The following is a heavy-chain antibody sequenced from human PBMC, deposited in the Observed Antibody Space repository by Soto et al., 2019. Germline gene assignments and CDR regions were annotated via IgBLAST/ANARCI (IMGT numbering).Heavy chain of an antibody. Sequence: QVTLNESGPVLVKATETLTLTCSISGFSLTTGRMGVSWIRQPPGKALEWLAHIFSNNERSYTTSLQNRLSIAADNAKRQVVLTTPDVGPVDTATYFCARLVADSSWYYYGLDVWGQGASVTVS. CDR1: GFSLTTGRMG. V-gene: IGHV2-26*03. CDR2: IFSNNER. J-gene: IGHJ6*02. CDR3: ARLVADSSWYYYGLDV. D-gene: IGHD3-10*01.